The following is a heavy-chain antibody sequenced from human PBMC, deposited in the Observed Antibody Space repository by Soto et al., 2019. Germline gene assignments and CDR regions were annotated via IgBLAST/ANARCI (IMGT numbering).Heavy chain of an antibody. CDR3: ARGITIFGVVTPHMDV. V-gene: IGHV1-8*01. J-gene: IGHJ6*03. CDR2: MNPNSGNT. D-gene: IGHD3-3*01. Sequence: VSSVKVSCKASGYTFTSYDINWVRQATGQGLEWMGWMNPNSGNTGYAQKFQGRVTMTRNTSISTAYMELSSLRSEDTAVYYCARGITIFGVVTPHMDVWGKGTTVTVS. CDR1: GYTFTSYD.